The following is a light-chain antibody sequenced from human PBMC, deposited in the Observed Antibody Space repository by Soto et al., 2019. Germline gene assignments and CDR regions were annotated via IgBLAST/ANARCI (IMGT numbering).Light chain of an antibody. CDR1: SSDVGSYNL. V-gene: IGLV2-23*02. J-gene: IGLJ1*01. Sequence: QSVLTQPASVSGSPGQSITISCTGTSSDVGSYNLVSWYQQHPGKAPKLMIYGVNKRPSGVSNRFSGSKSGNTASLTISGLQAEDEADYYCCSYARSSTLYVFGSGTKVTVL. CDR3: CSYARSSTLYV. CDR2: GVN.